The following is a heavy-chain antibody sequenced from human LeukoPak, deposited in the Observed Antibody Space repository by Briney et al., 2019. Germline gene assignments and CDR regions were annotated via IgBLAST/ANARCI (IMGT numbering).Heavy chain of an antibody. CDR3: ASFRMVRGVITNDY. Sequence: PSETLSLTCTVSGGSISSSSYYWGWIRQPPGKGLEWIGSIYYSGSTYYNPSLKSRVTISVDTSKNQFSLKLSSVTAADTAVYYCASFRMVRGVITNDYWGQGTLVTVSS. CDR2: IYYSGST. V-gene: IGHV4-39*07. D-gene: IGHD3-10*01. J-gene: IGHJ4*02. CDR1: GGSISSSSYY.